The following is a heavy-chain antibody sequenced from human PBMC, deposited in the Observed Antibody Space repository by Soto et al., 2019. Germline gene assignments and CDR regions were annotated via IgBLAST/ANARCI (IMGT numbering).Heavy chain of an antibody. CDR1: GVSLRWGDDS. CDR3: ARHTPGWDFDL. Sequence: SETLSLTRAVPGVSLRWGDDSWSRIRQATGKGLEWISYIGPTGNTYYIPSVKRRLTISLEKSKNEFSLKLTTVTAADTAVYYCARHTPGWDFDLWGQGTLVTVSS. CDR2: IGPTGNT. V-gene: IGHV4-30-2*01. D-gene: IGHD3-9*01. J-gene: IGHJ4*01.